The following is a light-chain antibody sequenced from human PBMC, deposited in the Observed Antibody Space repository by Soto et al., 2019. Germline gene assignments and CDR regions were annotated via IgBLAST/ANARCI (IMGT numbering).Light chain of an antibody. V-gene: IGLV2-8*01. Sequence: QSALTQPPSASGSPGQSGTISCTGTSSDIGTYKYVSWYQHHPGKAPKLMIYEVSKRPSGVPDRFSGSKSGNTASLTVSGLLTENEADYYCSSYAGRNNVVFGGGTQLTVL. CDR1: SSDIGTYKY. CDR2: EVS. J-gene: IGLJ2*01. CDR3: SSYAGRNNVV.